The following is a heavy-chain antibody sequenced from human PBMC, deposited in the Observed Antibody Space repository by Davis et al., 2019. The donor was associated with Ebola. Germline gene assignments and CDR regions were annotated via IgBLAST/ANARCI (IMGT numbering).Heavy chain of an antibody. V-gene: IGHV3-23*01. CDR2: ISVRSIT. J-gene: IGHJ5*02. D-gene: IGHD4-17*01. CDR1: GFIFSSYA. Sequence: GESLKIPYAASGFIFSSYAMSWVRQAPGKGLEWVSSISVRSITYHADSVKGRFTISRDNSKNTLYLQMNSLRAEDTAVYYCAKVHPPTTVTTGWFDPWGQGTLVTVSS. CDR3: AKVHPPTTVTTGWFDP.